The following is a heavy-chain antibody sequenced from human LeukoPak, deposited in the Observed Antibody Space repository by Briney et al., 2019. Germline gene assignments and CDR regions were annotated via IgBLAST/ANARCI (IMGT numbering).Heavy chain of an antibody. Sequence: PGGSLRLSCAASGFTFSSYGMHWVRQAPGKGLEWVAVISYDGSNKYYADSVKGRFTISRDNSKNTLYLQMNSLRAEDTAVYYCAKYCSGGSCSNWFDPWGQGTLVTVSS. J-gene: IGHJ5*02. CDR1: GFTFSSYG. D-gene: IGHD2-15*01. V-gene: IGHV3-30*18. CDR2: ISYDGSNK. CDR3: AKYCSGGSCSNWFDP.